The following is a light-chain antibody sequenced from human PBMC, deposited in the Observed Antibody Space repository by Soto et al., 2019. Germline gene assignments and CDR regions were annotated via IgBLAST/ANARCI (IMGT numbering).Light chain of an antibody. V-gene: IGLV2-23*02. CDR3: CSFAGSGIFGV. Sequence: QSVLSQPASVSGSPGQSITISCTGTSSDVGRYNLVSWYQQHPGKAPKLMISEDYKRPSGVSTRFSGSKSGNTASLTISGLQAEDEADYYCCSFAGSGIFGVFGTGTKVTVL. J-gene: IGLJ1*01. CDR2: EDY. CDR1: SSDVGRYNL.